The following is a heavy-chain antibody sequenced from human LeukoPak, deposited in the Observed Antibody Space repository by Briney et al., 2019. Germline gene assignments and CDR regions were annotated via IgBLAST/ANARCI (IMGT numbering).Heavy chain of an antibody. CDR1: GFTFSSYA. CDR3: AKGGGTIFGVVIPNNWFDP. D-gene: IGHD3-3*01. J-gene: IGHJ5*02. V-gene: IGHV3-23*01. Sequence: GGSLRLSCAASGFTFSSYAMSWVRQAPGKGLEWVSAISGSGGSTYYADSVKGRFTISRGNSKNTLYLQMNSLRAEDTAVYYCAKGGGTIFGVVIPNNWFDPWGQGTLVTVSS. CDR2: ISGSGGST.